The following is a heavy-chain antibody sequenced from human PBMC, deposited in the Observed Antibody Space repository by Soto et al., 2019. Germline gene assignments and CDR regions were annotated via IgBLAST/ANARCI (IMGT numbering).Heavy chain of an antibody. J-gene: IGHJ2*01. Sequence: QVQLQESGPGLVKPSQTLSLTCTVSGGSISSGGYYWSWIRQHPGKGLEWIGYIYYSGSTYYNLSLKSRVTISVDTSKNQFSLKLSSVTAADTAVYYCARDWAVTTKKGNWYFDLWGRGTLVTVSS. V-gene: IGHV4-31*03. D-gene: IGHD4-17*01. CDR1: GGSISSGGYY. CDR2: IYYSGST. CDR3: ARDWAVTTKKGNWYFDL.